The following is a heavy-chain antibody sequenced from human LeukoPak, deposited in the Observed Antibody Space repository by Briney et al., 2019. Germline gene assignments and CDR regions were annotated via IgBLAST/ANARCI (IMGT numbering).Heavy chain of an antibody. CDR2: INTDGSST. CDR3: ARALSRAIGYFDY. J-gene: IGHJ4*02. V-gene: IGHV3-74*01. D-gene: IGHD2-2*01. Sequence: GGSLRLSCAASGFTFSSYWMHWVRQAPVKGLVWVSRINTDGSSTSYADSVKGRFTISRDNAKNTLYLQMNSLRAEDTAVYYCARALSRAIGYFDYWGQGTLVTVSS. CDR1: GFTFSSYW.